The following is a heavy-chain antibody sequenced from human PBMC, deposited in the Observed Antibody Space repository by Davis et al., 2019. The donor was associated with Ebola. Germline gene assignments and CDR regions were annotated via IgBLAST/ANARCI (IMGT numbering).Heavy chain of an antibody. J-gene: IGHJ4*02. CDR3: ARSLVGCSSTSCATDY. CDR2: ISSSSSYI. Sequence: PGGSLRLSCAASGFTFSSYSMNWVRQAPGKGLEWVSSISSSSSYIYYADSVKGRFTISRDNAKNSLYLQMDSLRAEDTAVYYCARSLVGCSSTSCATDYWGQGTLVTVSS. D-gene: IGHD2-2*01. V-gene: IGHV3-21*01. CDR1: GFTFSSYS.